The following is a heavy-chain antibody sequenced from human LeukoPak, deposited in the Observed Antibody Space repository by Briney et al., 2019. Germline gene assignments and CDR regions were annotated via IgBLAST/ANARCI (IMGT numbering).Heavy chain of an antibody. CDR3: ARDYYDSSGGDAFDI. V-gene: IGHV3-30*03. CDR1: GFTFSSYG. D-gene: IGHD3-22*01. CDR2: ISYDGSNK. J-gene: IGHJ3*02. Sequence: GRSLRLSCAASGFTFSSYGMHWVRQAPGKGLEWVAGISYDGSNKYYADSVKGRFTISRDNSKNTLYLQMNSLRAEDTAVYYCARDYYDSSGGDAFDIWGQGTMVTVSS.